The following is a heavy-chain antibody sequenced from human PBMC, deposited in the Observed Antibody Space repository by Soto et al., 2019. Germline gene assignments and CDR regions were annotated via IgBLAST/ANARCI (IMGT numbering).Heavy chain of an antibody. Sequence: EVQLVESGGGLVKPGGSLRLSCAASGFTFSNAWMNWVRQAPGKGLEWVGRIKSKTDGGTTDYAAPVKGRFTISRDDSKNTLYLQMNSLKTEDTAVYYCTAETGLAYCGGDCSILQKYYYYGMDVRGQGTTVTVSS. CDR2: IKSKTDGGTT. CDR3: TAETGLAYCGGDCSILQKYYYYGMDV. D-gene: IGHD2-21*02. CDR1: GFTFSNAW. V-gene: IGHV3-15*07. J-gene: IGHJ6*02.